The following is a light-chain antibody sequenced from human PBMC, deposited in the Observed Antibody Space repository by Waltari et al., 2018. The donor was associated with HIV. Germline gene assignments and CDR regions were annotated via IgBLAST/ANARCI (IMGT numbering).Light chain of an antibody. Sequence: QSALTQPPSASGSPGQSVTTSCTGTSSAVGVYTYISWYQQHPGKAPKPMIFEVTKRPSGVPDRFSGSKSGNTASLTVSGLQAEDEAVYYCCSYAGSDVVFGGGTKLTVL. CDR3: CSYAGSDVV. V-gene: IGLV2-8*01. CDR1: SSAVGVYTY. J-gene: IGLJ2*01. CDR2: EVT.